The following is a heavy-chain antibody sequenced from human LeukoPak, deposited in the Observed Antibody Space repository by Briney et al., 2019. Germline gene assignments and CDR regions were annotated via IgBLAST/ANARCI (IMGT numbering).Heavy chain of an antibody. CDR1: GYSFTGSY. Sequence: ASVKLSRKASGYSFTGSYMHWVRQAPGQGLEWMGIINPSGGTTNYAQKFQGRVTMTRDTSTSTVYMDLSSLRSEDTAVYYCARRASYAFFTRGQGTLVTVSS. J-gene: IGHJ4*02. D-gene: IGHD5-18*01. V-gene: IGHV1-46*01. CDR3: ARRASYAFFT. CDR2: INPSGGTT.